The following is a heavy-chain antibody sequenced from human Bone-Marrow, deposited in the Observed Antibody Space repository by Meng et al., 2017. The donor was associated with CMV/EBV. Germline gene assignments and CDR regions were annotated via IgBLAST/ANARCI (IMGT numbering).Heavy chain of an antibody. CDR3: AHTPIFGVVIWVNWFDP. Sequence: SGSMQVTSTQTRTPTCTFSGFSLSTSGVGVGWIRQPPGKALEWHALIYWNDDKRYSPSLKSRLTITKDTSKNQVVITMTNMDPVDTATYYCAHTPIFGVVIWVNWFDPWGQGPLVTVSS. CDR1: GFSLSTSGVG. D-gene: IGHD3-3*01. J-gene: IGHJ5*02. CDR2: IYWNDDK. V-gene: IGHV2-5*01.